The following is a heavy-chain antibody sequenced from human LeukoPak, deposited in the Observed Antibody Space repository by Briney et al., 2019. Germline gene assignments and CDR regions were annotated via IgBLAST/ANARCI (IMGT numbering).Heavy chain of an antibody. V-gene: IGHV3-7*01. CDR3: GRVGNWNDRGDY. D-gene: IGHD1-1*01. CDR2: IKEDGSVK. CDR1: GFTFDDYA. J-gene: IGHJ4*02. Sequence: HPGGSLRLSCAASGFTFDDYAMHWVRQAPGKGLEWVANIKEDGSVKSYVDSVKGRFTISRDNAKKSLYLQMNSLRAEDTAVYYCGRVGNWNDRGDYWGQGTLVTVSS.